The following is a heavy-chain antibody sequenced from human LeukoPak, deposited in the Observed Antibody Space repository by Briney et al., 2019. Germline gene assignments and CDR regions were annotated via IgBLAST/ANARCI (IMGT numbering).Heavy chain of an antibody. J-gene: IGHJ3*02. Sequence: GGSLRLSCAASGFTLSSYAMSCVREPPGKGLEGVSAISGSGGSTYYADSVKGRFTISRDNPKNTLYLQMNSLRAEDPAVYYCAKARPGAFDIWGQGTMVTVS. CDR1: GFTLSSYA. D-gene: IGHD6-6*01. CDR2: ISGSGGST. V-gene: IGHV3-23*01. CDR3: AKARPGAFDI.